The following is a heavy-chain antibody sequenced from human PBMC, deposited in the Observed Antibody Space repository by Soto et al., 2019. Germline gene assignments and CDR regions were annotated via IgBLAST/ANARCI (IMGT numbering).Heavy chain of an antibody. CDR2: IWYDGSNK. CDR1: GFTFSSYG. Sequence: QVQLVESGGGVVQPGRSLRLSCAASGFTFSSYGMHWVRQAPGKGLEWVAVIWYDGSNKYYADSVKGRFTISRDNSKNTLYLQMNSLRAEHTAVYYCARDSAAVAYYYGMDVWGQGTTVTVSS. D-gene: IGHD6-13*01. V-gene: IGHV3-33*01. J-gene: IGHJ6*02. CDR3: ARDSAAVAYYYGMDV.